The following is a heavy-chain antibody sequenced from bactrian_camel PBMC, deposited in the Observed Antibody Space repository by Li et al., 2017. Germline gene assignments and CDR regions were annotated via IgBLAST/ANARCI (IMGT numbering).Heavy chain of an antibody. Sequence: DVQLVESGGGSVQAGGSLKLSCVASKNTYNSDCWGWFRQTPGKEREWVARIYTPYGTTHYADSVTGRFTVSRDNAKNTVYLEMNSLKPEDTAMYYCASGGQVYMCDSDSWRPGYWGQGTQVTVS. D-gene: IGHD1*01. V-gene: IGHV3S40*01. CDR2: IYTPYGTT. CDR1: KNTYNSDC. J-gene: IGHJ4*01. CDR3: ASGGQVYMCDSDSWRPGY.